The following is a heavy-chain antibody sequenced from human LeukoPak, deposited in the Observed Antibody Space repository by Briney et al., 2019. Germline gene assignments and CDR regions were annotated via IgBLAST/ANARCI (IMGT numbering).Heavy chain of an antibody. D-gene: IGHD3-22*01. V-gene: IGHV4-4*07. J-gene: IGHJ4*02. Sequence: SETLSLTCTVSGGSISSYYWSWIRQPAGKGLEWIGRIHTSGSTNYSPSLKSRVTMSVDTSKNQFSLKLSSVTAADTAVYYCARDRYYYDSSARYFDYWGPGTLVTVSS. CDR3: ARDRYYYDSSARYFDY. CDR2: IHTSGST. CDR1: GGSISSYY.